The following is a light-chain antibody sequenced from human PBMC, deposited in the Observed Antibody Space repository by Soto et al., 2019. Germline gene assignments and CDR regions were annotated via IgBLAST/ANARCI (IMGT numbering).Light chain of an antibody. Sequence: DIQLTQSPSSLSASVGDRVTITCRASQNIRNYLNWYQQRPGKAPNLLIYGASSLQSGVPSRFSGSGSETDFILTINNLQPEDFATYYCQQSYTAVFTFGPGTKVDVK. CDR1: QNIRNY. J-gene: IGKJ3*01. CDR3: QQSYTAVFT. V-gene: IGKV1-39*01. CDR2: GAS.